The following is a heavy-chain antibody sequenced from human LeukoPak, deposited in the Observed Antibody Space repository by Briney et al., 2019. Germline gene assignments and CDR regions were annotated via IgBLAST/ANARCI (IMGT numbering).Heavy chain of an antibody. D-gene: IGHD3-10*01. CDR3: AREIFGSGSYPDY. CDR2: ISHDGSHK. V-gene: IGHV3-33*01. Sequence: GRYLSLSFAASGSAFNTYAMHWVRPAPGKGLGWVTLISHDGSHKFYIDSVRGRFTISRDNSRNTVYLQMNGLRAEDTAVYYCAREIFGSGSYPDYWGQGTLVTVSS. J-gene: IGHJ4*02. CDR1: GSAFNTYA.